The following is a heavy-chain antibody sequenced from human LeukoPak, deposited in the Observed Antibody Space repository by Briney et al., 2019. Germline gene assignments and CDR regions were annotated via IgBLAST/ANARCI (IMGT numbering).Heavy chain of an antibody. J-gene: IGHJ4*02. CDR2: MSPNSGDT. D-gene: IGHD3-10*01. Sequence: GASVKVSCKASGYTFTSYDINWVRQATGQGLEWMGWMSPNSGDTGHVQKFQGRVTMTRSTSISTAYMELSSLRSEDTAIYYCARGGFGSGSHFDYWGQGTLVTVPS. CDR3: ARGGFGSGSHFDY. CDR1: GYTFTSYD. V-gene: IGHV1-8*01.